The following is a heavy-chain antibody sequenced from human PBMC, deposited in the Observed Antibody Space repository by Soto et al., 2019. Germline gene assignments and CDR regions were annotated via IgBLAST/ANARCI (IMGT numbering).Heavy chain of an antibody. J-gene: IGHJ6*03. CDR1: GGSFSGYY. CDR3: ARDVVWYRYNYYYYYMDV. Sequence: SETLSLTCAVYGGSFSGYYWSWIRQPPGKGLEWIGEINHSGSTNYNPSLKSRVTISVDTSKNQFSLKLSSVTAADTAVYYCARDVVWYRYNYYYYYMDVWGKGTTVTVSS. D-gene: IGHD6-13*01. CDR2: INHSGST. V-gene: IGHV4-34*01.